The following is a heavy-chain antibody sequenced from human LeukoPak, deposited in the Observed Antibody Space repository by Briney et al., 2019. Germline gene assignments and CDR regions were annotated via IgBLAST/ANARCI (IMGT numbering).Heavy chain of an antibody. CDR3: ARASIAVAYWFDP. D-gene: IGHD6-19*01. CDR1: GGSFSGYY. Sequence: SETLSLTCAAYGGSFSGYYWSWIRQPPGKGLEWIGEINHSGSTNYNPSLKSRVTISVDTSKNQFSLKLSSVTAADTAEYYCARASIAVAYWFDPWGQGTLVTVSS. J-gene: IGHJ5*02. CDR2: INHSGST. V-gene: IGHV4-34*01.